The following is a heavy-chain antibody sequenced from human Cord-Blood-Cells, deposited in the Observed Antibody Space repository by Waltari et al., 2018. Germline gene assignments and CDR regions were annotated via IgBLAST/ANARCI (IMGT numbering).Heavy chain of an antibody. CDR3: ARERAAAGTVDGFDI. Sequence: QVQLQQWGAGLLKPSETLSLTSAAYGGSFSGYYWSWIRQPPGKGREWIGEINHSGRTNYNPALKSQVTISVDTAKNEFSLKLSSVTAADTAVYYCARERAAAGTVDGFDIWGQGTMVTVSS. D-gene: IGHD6-13*01. J-gene: IGHJ3*02. CDR2: INHSGRT. V-gene: IGHV4-34*01. CDR1: GGSFSGYY.